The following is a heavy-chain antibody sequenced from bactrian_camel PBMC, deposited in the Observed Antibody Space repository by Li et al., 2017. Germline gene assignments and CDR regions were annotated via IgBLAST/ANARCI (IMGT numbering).Heavy chain of an antibody. J-gene: IGHJ4*01. Sequence: HVQLVESGGGSVEAGGSLTLSCAASTTTRSPYCMAWFRQAPGEKREGVARISDNGLTTYADSVKGRFTISKDSANGTLYLQMSSLKPEDTAMYYCAADLYPPCNYWSTYAYWGQGTQVTVS. CDR1: TTTRSPYC. CDR3: AADLYPPCNYWSTYAY. CDR2: ISDNGLT. V-gene: IGHV3S63*01. D-gene: IGHD2*01.